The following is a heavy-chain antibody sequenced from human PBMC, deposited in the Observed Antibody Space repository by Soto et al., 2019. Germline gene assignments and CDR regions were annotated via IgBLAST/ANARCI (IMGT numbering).Heavy chain of an antibody. V-gene: IGHV3-21*01. CDR1: GFTFSSYS. D-gene: IGHD6-13*01. CDR2: ISGTSTNI. J-gene: IGHJ1*01. CDR3: ARPPLDLWQPDQYFQH. Sequence: EVQLVESGGGLVKPWGSLRLSCAASGFTFSSYSMNWVRQAPGKGLEWVASISGTSTNIHYADSGKGRIIISRDNAKNSVFLQMNSLRAEDTAVYYCARPPLDLWQPDQYFQHWGQGTLVSVSS.